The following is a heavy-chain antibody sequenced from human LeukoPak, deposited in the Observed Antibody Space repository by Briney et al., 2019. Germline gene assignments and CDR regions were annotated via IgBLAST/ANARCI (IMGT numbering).Heavy chain of an antibody. CDR2: IVPIFGTA. CDR3: ARVLIYDYVWGRYHDDAFDI. V-gene: IGHV1-69*05. D-gene: IGHD3-16*01. CDR1: GGTFSSYA. J-gene: IGHJ3*02. Sequence: SVKVSCKASGGTFSSYAISWVRQAPGQGLEWMGRIVPIFGTANYAQKFQGRVTITTDESTSTAYMELSSLRSEDTAVYYCARVLIYDYVWGRYHDDAFDIWGQGTMVTVSS.